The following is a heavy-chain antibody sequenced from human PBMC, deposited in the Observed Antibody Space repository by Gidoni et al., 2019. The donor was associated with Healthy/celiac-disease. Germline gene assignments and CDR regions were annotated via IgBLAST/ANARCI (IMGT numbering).Heavy chain of an antibody. J-gene: IGHJ4*02. CDR2: IYPGDSDT. D-gene: IGHD2-15*01. CDR3: ARRPLDDCSGGSCGFDY. Sequence: EVQLVQSGAEVKKHGESLKISCKGSGYSFTSYWIGWVRQMPGKGLEWMGIIYPGDSDTRYRPSFQGQVTISADKSISTAYLQWSSLKASDTAMYYCARRPLDDCSGGSCGFDYWGQGTLVTVSS. V-gene: IGHV5-51*01. CDR1: GYSFTSYW.